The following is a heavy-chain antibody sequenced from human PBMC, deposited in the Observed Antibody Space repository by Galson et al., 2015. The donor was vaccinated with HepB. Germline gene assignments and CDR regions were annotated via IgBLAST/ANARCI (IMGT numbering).Heavy chain of an antibody. CDR1: GFTFTSYW. J-gene: IGHJ6*02. CDR3: ARFFRQSTRWSRGGDDYYGLDV. Sequence: SLRLSCAASGFTFTSYWMTWVRQAPGKGLEWVANIKQDGSEKYYVDSVKGRFTVSRDNAKNSVYLQMNSLRGEDTAVYYCARFFRQSTRWSRGGDDYYGLDVWGQGTTVTVSS. D-gene: IGHD2-21*02. CDR2: IKQDGSEK. V-gene: IGHV3-7*03.